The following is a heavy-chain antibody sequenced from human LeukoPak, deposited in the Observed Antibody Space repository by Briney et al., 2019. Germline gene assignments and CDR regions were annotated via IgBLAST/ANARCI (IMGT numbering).Heavy chain of an antibody. Sequence: SQTLSLTYTISGGSINSDLYYWAWIRQPAGKRLEWIGRIYTNGWTDYNPSLKSRVTISVDTSKNQFSLKLSFVTAADTAFYYCARGSGWNSFDPWGQGTLVTVSS. CDR3: ARGSGWNSFDP. J-gene: IGHJ5*02. CDR1: GGSINSDLYY. D-gene: IGHD6-19*01. V-gene: IGHV4-61*02. CDR2: IYTNGWT.